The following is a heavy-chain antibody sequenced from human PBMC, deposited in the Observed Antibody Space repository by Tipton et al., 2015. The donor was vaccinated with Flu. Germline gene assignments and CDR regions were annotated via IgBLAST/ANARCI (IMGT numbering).Heavy chain of an antibody. J-gene: IGHJ6*02. CDR1: GGSISSSSYY. D-gene: IGHD3-3*01. CDR3: ARDLDGGFWSGYYSSSPWVDV. Sequence: TLSLTCTVSGGSISSSSYYWGWIRQPPGKGLEWIGSIYYSGSTYYNPSLKSRVTISVDTSKNQFSLKLGSVTAADTAVYYCARDLDGGFWSGYYSSSPWVDVWGQGTTVTVSS. V-gene: IGHV4-39*07. CDR2: IYYSGST.